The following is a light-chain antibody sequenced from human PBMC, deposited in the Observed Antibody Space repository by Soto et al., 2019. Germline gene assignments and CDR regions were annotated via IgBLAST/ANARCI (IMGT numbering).Light chain of an antibody. CDR3: QQYNSYSGT. V-gene: IGKV1-5*01. J-gene: IGKJ2*02. CDR2: DAS. Sequence: DIQMTQSPSTLSASVGDRVTITCRASQSISSWLAWYQQKPGRAPKLLIYDASSLESGVPSRFSGSGSGTECTLTISSLQPDDFANYYCQQYNSYSGTFGQGTKLEIK. CDR1: QSISSW.